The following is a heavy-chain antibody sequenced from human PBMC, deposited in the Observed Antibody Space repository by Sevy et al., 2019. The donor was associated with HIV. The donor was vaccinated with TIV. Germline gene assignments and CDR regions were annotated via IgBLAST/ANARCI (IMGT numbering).Heavy chain of an antibody. Sequence: GGSLRLSCAASGFTFSSYWMSWVRQAPGKGLEWVANIKQDGSEKYYVDSVKGRFTISRDNAKNSLYLQMNSLRAEDTVVYYCAREGYYGSGSYYTHHDAFDIWGQGTMVTVSS. CDR1: GFTFSSYW. CDR3: AREGYYGSGSYYTHHDAFDI. D-gene: IGHD3-10*01. V-gene: IGHV3-7*01. J-gene: IGHJ3*02. CDR2: IKQDGSEK.